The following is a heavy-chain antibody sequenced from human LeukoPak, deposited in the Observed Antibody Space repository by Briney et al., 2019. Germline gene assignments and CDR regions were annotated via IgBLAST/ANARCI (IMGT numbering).Heavy chain of an antibody. J-gene: IGHJ3*02. CDR2: ISSSGSTI. CDR1: GFTFSSYE. Sequence: PGGSLRLSCAASGFTFSSYEMNWVRQAPGKGLEWVSYISSSGSTIYYADSVKGRFTISGDNAKNSLYLQMNSLRAEDTAVYYCARDQIGEADAFDIWGQGTMVTVPS. V-gene: IGHV3-48*03. CDR3: ARDQIGEADAFDI. D-gene: IGHD3-10*01.